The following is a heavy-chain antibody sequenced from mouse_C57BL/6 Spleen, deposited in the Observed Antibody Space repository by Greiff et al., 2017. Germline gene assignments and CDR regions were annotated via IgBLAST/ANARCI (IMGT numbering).Heavy chain of an antibody. V-gene: IGHV1-69*01. CDR2: IDPSDSYT. D-gene: IGHD3-2*02. CDR3: ARGLDSSGPHYYAMDY. J-gene: IGHJ4*01. Sequence: QVQLQQPGAELVMPGASVKLSCKASGYTFTSYWMHWVKQRPGQGLEWIGEIDPSDSYTNYNQKFKGTSTLTVDKSSSTAYMQLSSLTSEDSAVYYCARGLDSSGPHYYAMDYWGQGASVTVSS. CDR1: GYTFTSYW.